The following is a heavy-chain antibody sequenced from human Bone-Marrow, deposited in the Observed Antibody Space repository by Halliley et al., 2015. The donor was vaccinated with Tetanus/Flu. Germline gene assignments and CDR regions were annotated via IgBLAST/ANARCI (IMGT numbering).Heavy chain of an antibody. CDR3: AGAGPF. CDR1: GFSFSSTL. V-gene: IGHV3-74*01. CDR2: IESDGSTT. Sequence: SLRLSCAVSGFSFSSTLMHWFRQAPGKGLVWVARIESDGSTTNYADSVKGRFTISRGNAKNTLYLQMNSLRGGDTAVYSCAGAGPFWGRGTLVAVSS. J-gene: IGHJ4*02.